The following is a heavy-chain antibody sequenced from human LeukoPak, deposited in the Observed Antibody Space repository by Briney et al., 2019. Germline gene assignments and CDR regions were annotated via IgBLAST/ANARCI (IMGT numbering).Heavy chain of an antibody. Sequence: SETLSLTCAVSGYSISSGYYWGWIRQPPGKGLEWIGSIYRTGSTYYNPSLKSRVTISLDTSKNQFSLKLSSVTATDTAVYYCAKRGSSWAFDYWGQGTLVSVSS. CDR1: GYSISSGYY. D-gene: IGHD6-13*01. V-gene: IGHV4-38-2*01. CDR2: IYRTGST. J-gene: IGHJ4*02. CDR3: AKRGSSWAFDY.